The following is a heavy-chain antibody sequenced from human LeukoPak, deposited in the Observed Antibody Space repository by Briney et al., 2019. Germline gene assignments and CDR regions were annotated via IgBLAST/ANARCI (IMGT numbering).Heavy chain of an antibody. CDR3: ARAQLGGPVGVLYYGMDV. V-gene: IGHV3-30*04. CDR1: GFTFSSYA. J-gene: IGHJ6*04. D-gene: IGHD1-1*01. CDR2: ISYDGSNK. Sequence: GRSLRLSCAASGFTFSSYAMHWVRQAPGKGLEWVAVISYDGSNKYYADSVKGRFTISRDNSKNTLYLQMNSLRAEDTAVYYCARAQLGGPVGVLYYGMDVWGKGTTVTVSS.